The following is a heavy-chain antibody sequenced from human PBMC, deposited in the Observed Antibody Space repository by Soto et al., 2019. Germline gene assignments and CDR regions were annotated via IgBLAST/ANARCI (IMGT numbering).Heavy chain of an antibody. D-gene: IGHD3-22*01. J-gene: IGHJ4*02. CDR1: GGTFSSYA. Sequence: QVQLVQSGAEVKKPGSSVKVSCKASGGTFSSYAISWVRQAPGQGLEWMGGSIPIFGTANYAQKFQGRVTITADESTSTAYMELSSLRSEDTAVYYCARKATYYYDSSGYYLDYWGQGTLVTVSS. CDR2: SIPIFGTA. CDR3: ARKATYYYDSSGYYLDY. V-gene: IGHV1-69*01.